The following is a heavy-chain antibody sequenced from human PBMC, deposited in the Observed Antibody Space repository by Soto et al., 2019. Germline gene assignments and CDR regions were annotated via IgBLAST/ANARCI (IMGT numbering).Heavy chain of an antibody. V-gene: IGHV3-23*01. CDR2: ISGRGGST. CDR1: GFTFRSYA. J-gene: IGHJ4*02. Sequence: EVQLLESGGGLVQPGGSLRLSCAASGFTFRSYAMRWVRQAPVKGLEWVSAISGRGGSTYYADSVKGRFTISRDNYKNTLYRQMNSLRAEDPAVYYCARRGSGSYYDYWGQGTLVTVSS. CDR3: ARRGSGSYYDY. D-gene: IGHD1-26*01.